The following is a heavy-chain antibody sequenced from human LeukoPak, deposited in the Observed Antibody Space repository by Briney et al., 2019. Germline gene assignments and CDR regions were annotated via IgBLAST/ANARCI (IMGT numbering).Heavy chain of an antibody. Sequence: ASVKASCKVSGYTLTELSTHWVRQAPGKGLEWMGGFDPEDGETIYAQKFQGRVTMTEDTSTDTAYMELSSLRSEDTAVYYCATIGYYGSGSYYDYWGQGTLVTVSS. CDR3: ATIGYYGSGSYYDY. D-gene: IGHD3-10*01. CDR1: GYTLTELS. J-gene: IGHJ4*02. V-gene: IGHV1-24*01. CDR2: FDPEDGET.